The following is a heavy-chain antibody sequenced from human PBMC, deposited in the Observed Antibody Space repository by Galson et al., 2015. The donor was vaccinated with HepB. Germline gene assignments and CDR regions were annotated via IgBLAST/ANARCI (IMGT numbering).Heavy chain of an antibody. CDR3: AKAPLWFGELLPDY. CDR1: GFTFSSYA. D-gene: IGHD3-10*01. Sequence: SLRLSCAASGFTFSSYAMSWVRQAPGKGLEWVSAISGSGGSTYYADSVKGRFTISRDNSKNTLYLQMNSLRAEDTAVYYCAKAPLWFGELLPDYWGQGTLVTVSS. J-gene: IGHJ4*02. V-gene: IGHV3-23*01. CDR2: ISGSGGST.